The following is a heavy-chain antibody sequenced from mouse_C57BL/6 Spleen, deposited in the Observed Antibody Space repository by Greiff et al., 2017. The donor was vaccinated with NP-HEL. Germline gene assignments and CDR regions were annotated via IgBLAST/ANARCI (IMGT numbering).Heavy chain of an antibody. V-gene: IGHV5-9-1*02. J-gene: IGHJ2*01. CDR1: GFTFSSYA. CDR3: TRDGSSYGGPFDY. CDR2: ISSGGDYI. Sequence: EVHLVESGEGLVKPGGSLKLSCAASGFTFSSYAMSWVRQTPEKRLEWVAYISSGGDYIYYADTVKGRFTISRDNARNTLYLQMSSLKSEDTAMYYCTRDGSSYGGPFDYWGQGTTLTVSS. D-gene: IGHD1-1*01.